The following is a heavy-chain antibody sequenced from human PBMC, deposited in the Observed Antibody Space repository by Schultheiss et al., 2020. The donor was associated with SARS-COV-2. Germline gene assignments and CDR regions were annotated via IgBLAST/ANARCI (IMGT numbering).Heavy chain of an antibody. J-gene: IGHJ4*02. CDR2: IWYDGSNK. Sequence: GGSLRLSCAASRFTFSRHGKHWVRQAPGKGLEWVAVIWYDGSNKYYADSVKGRFTISRDNAENSLYLQMNSLRAEDTAVYYCARDRHQWLLPFDYWGQGTLVTVSS. V-gene: IGHV3-33*01. D-gene: IGHD3-22*01. CDR1: RFTFSRHG. CDR3: ARDRHQWLLPFDY.